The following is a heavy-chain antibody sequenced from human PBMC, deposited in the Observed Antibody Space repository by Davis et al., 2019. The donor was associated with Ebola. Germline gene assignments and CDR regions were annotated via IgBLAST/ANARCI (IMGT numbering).Heavy chain of an antibody. CDR3: ARDRDYSGNYDH. V-gene: IGHV4-34*01. CDR1: GGSFSGYY. D-gene: IGHD1-26*01. J-gene: IGHJ4*02. Sequence: SETLSLTCTVYGGSFSGYYWSWIRQPPGKGLEWIGEINHSGSTNYNPSLKSRVTISVDTSKNQFSLKLTSVTAADTAVYYCARDRDYSGNYDHWGQGTMVTVSS. CDR2: INHSGST.